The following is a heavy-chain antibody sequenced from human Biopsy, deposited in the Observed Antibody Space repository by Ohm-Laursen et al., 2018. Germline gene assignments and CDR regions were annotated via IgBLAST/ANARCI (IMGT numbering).Heavy chain of an antibody. CDR3: TRVRTFGGVIGGYYFDS. V-gene: IGHV4-34*01. CDR1: GGSFSGYY. D-gene: IGHD3-16*02. CDR2: INHRGSA. Sequence: GTLSLTCAVYGGSFSGYYWTWIRQPPGKGLEWIGEINHRGSASYNPSLKSLVSISADTSKNQVSLRLDSVTAADTAVYYCTRVRTFGGVIGGYYFDSWGQGILVTVSS. J-gene: IGHJ4*02.